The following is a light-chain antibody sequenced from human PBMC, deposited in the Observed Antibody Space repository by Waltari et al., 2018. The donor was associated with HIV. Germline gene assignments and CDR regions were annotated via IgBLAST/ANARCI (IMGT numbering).Light chain of an antibody. CDR2: DVS. Sequence: QSALTQPRSVSGSPGQSVTISCTGTSSDVGGYNYVSWYPQHPGKAPKLMIYDVSKRPSGVPDRFSSSKSGNTASLTISGLQAEYEADYYCCSYAGSVVFGGGTKLTVL. CDR1: SSDVGGYNY. CDR3: CSYAGSVV. J-gene: IGLJ2*01. V-gene: IGLV2-11*01.